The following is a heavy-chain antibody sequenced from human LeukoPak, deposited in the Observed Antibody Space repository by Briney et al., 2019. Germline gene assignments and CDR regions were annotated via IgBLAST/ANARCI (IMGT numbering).Heavy chain of an antibody. J-gene: IGHJ4*02. Sequence: PSETLSLTCSVSNDSIRNYYWSWIRQPPGKALEWIRYIYHTGNTNYNPSLKSRLTMSIDTSKNQFSLNLNSVTAADTAVYYCARGNYGSGSYYVVDFDYWGQGTLVTVSS. CDR2: IYHTGNT. CDR3: ARGNYGSGSYYVVDFDY. V-gene: IGHV4-59*01. D-gene: IGHD3-10*01. CDR1: NDSIRNYY.